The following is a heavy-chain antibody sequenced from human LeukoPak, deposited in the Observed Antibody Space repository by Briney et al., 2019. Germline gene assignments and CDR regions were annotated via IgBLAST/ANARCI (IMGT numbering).Heavy chain of an antibody. J-gene: IGHJ4*02. V-gene: IGHV1-2*02. Sequence: GASVKVSCKASGYTFTGYYMHWVRQAPGQGLEWMGWINPNSGGTNYAQKFQGRVTMTRDTSISTAYMELSRLRSDDTAVYYCARDPFDGDSRFDYWGQGTLVTVSS. D-gene: IGHD4-17*01. CDR3: ARDPFDGDSRFDY. CDR2: INPNSGGT. CDR1: GYTFTGYY.